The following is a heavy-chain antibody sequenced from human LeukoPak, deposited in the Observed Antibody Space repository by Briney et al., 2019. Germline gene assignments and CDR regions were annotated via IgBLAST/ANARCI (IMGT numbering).Heavy chain of an antibody. CDR2: MNPNSGNT. J-gene: IGHJ4*02. V-gene: IGHV1-8*01. Sequence: GASVKVSCKASGYTFTSYDINWVRQATGQGLEWMGWMNPNSGNTGYAQKFQGRVTMTRNTSISTAYMGLSSLRSEDTAVYYCARGSYYYGSGSPTTDYWGQGSLVTVSS. D-gene: IGHD3-10*01. CDR3: ARGSYYYGSGSPTTDY. CDR1: GYTFTSYD.